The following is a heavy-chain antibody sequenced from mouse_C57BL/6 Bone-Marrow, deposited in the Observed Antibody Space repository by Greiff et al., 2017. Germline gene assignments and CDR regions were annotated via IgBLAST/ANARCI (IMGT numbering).Heavy chain of an antibody. J-gene: IGHJ2*01. V-gene: IGHV2-2*01. CDR1: GFSLTSYG. Sequence: VQLQPSGPGLVQPSQSLSITCPVSGFSLTSYGVHWVRQSPGKGLEWLGVIWSGGSTDYNAAFISRLSISKDNSKSQVFFKMNSLPADDTAIYYCARLPIYYGPSDYWGQGTTLTVSS. CDR3: ARLPIYYGPSDY. CDR2: IWSGGST. D-gene: IGHD2-1*01.